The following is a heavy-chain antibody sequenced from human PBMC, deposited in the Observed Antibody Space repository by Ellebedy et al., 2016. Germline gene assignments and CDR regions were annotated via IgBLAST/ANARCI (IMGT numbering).Heavy chain of an antibody. CDR2: IIHSGST. CDR1: GGSFSGHF. V-gene: IGHV4-34*12. CDR3: ARRRALPTYYDSSGYYYRAFDI. Sequence: SETLSLXCAVYGGSFSGHFWSWIRQPPGKGLEWIGEIIHSGSTNYNPSLKSRVTISVDTSKNQFSLKLSSVTAADTAVYYCARRRALPTYYDSSGYYYRAFDIWGQGTMVTVSS. J-gene: IGHJ3*02. D-gene: IGHD3-22*01.